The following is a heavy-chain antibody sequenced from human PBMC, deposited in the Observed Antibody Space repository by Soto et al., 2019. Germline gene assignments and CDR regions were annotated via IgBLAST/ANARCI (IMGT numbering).Heavy chain of an antibody. V-gene: IGHV4-34*01. Sequence: QVQLQQWGAGLLKPSETLSLTCAVYGGSFSGYYWSWIRQPPGKGLEWIGEINHSGSTNYNPSLKSRVTISVDTSKNQFSLKLSSVTAADTAVYYCARAAAGYCSGGSCYSYFQHWGQGTLVTVSS. J-gene: IGHJ1*01. CDR1: GGSFSGYY. CDR3: ARAAAGYCSGGSCYSYFQH. CDR2: INHSGST. D-gene: IGHD2-15*01.